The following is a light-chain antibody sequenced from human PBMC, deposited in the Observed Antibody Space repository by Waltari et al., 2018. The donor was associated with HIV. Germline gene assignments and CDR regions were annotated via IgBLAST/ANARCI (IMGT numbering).Light chain of an antibody. CDR3: QSCYNTYRV. Sequence: NFMLTQPHSVSESPGKTVTISCTRSSGSIGRDYVHWYQHRPGSDHSLVIYDDNQRPPGVPGRFSGSIDTSSNSASLTISVLEPEDEAYYYCQSCYNTYRVFGGGTKLTVL. V-gene: IGLV6-57*03. J-gene: IGLJ3*02. CDR1: SGSIGRDY. CDR2: DDN.